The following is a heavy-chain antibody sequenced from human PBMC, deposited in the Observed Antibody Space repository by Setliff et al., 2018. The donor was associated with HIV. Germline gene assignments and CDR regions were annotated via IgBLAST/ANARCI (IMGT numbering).Heavy chain of an antibody. Sequence: ASVKVSCKASGGTFSSYAISWVRQAPGQGLEWMGGIIPIFGTANYAQKFQGRVTITTDESTSTAYMELSSLRSEDTAVYYCARGGYYYGSAVYYMDVWGQGTLVTVSS. J-gene: IGHJ4*02. CDR1: GGTFSSYA. V-gene: IGHV1-69*05. CDR2: IIPIFGTA. D-gene: IGHD3-10*01. CDR3: ARGGYYYGSAVYYMDV.